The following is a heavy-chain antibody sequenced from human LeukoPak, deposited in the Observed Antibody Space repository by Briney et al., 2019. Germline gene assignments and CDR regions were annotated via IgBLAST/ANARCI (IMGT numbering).Heavy chain of an antibody. CDR1: GGTFSAYG. CDR2: IIPILNTT. D-gene: IGHD5-24*01. J-gene: IGHJ4*02. CDR3: ARGDGPGRDYFDY. Sequence: SVKVSCKASGGTFSAYGINWVRQAPGQGLEWMGWIIPILNTTNYAPKLQGRVTIIAESTSAVYMVLTSLRSDDTAVYYCARGDGPGRDYFDYWGQGVLVTVSS. V-gene: IGHV1-69*01.